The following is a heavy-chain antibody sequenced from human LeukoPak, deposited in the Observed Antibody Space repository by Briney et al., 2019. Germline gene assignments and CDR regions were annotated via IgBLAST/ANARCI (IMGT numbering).Heavy chain of an antibody. Sequence: GGSLRLSCAASGFTFSSRGFYWVRQAPGKGLEWVAVIWYDGSKKYYADSVKGRSTISRDNSKSTLYLEMNSLRAEDTALYYCARDISYNSLDNWGQGTLVTVSS. D-gene: IGHD1-14*01. CDR1: GFTFSSRG. J-gene: IGHJ4*02. V-gene: IGHV3-33*01. CDR3: ARDISYNSLDN. CDR2: IWYDGSKK.